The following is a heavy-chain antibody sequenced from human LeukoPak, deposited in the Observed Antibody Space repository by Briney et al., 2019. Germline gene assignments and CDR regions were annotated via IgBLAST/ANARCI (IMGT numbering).Heavy chain of an antibody. CDR2: ISYDGSNK. Sequence: QSGGSLRLSCAASGFTFSSYAMHWVRQAPGKGLEWVAVISYDGSNKYYADSVKGRFTISRDNSKNTLYLQMNSLRAEDTAVYYCAREGDGYISGGFDYWGQGTLVTVSS. V-gene: IGHV3-30-3*01. D-gene: IGHD5-24*01. J-gene: IGHJ4*02. CDR1: GFTFSSYA. CDR3: AREGDGYISGGFDY.